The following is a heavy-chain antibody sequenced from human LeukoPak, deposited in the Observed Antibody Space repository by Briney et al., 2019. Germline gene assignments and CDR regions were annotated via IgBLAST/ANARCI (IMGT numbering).Heavy chain of an antibody. Sequence: SETLSLTCTVSGGSISSYYGTWIRQPPGKGLEWIGNIYYSGSTNYNPSLKSRVSMSVDTSNIQFSLKLSSVTAADTAVYYCARGGTYNGILSFDPWGQGTLVTVSS. J-gene: IGHJ5*02. CDR2: IYYSGST. CDR3: ARGGTYNGILSFDP. V-gene: IGHV4-59*01. CDR1: GGSISSYY. D-gene: IGHD1-14*01.